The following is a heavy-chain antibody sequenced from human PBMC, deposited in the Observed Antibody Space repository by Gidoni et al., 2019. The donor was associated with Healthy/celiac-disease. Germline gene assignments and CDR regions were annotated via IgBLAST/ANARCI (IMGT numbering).Heavy chain of an antibody. V-gene: IGHV4-59*01. CDR2: IYYSGST. CDR1: GGSISSYY. J-gene: IGHJ6*02. Sequence: QVQLQESGPGLVKPSETLSLTCTVSGGSISSYYWSWIRQPPGKGLEWIGYIYYSGSTNYNPSLKSRVTISVDTSKNQFSLKLSSVTAADTAVYYCAREGYYDSSGYYGRYYYYGMDVWGQGTTVTVSS. D-gene: IGHD3-22*01. CDR3: AREGYYDSSGYYGRYYYYGMDV.